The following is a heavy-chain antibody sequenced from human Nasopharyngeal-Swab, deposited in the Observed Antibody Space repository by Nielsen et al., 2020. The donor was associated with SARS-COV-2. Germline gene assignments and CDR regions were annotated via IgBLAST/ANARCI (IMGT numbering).Heavy chain of an antibody. CDR3: ARHLLGYYDSSGFDP. J-gene: IGHJ5*02. D-gene: IGHD3-22*01. CDR1: GFTFTSSA. Sequence: SVKVSCKASGFTFTSSAMQWVRQARGQRLEWIGWIVVGSGNTNYAQKFQERVTITRDMSTSTAYMELSSLRSEDTAVYYCARHLLGYYDSSGFDPWGQGTLVTVSS. V-gene: IGHV1-58*02. CDR2: IVVGSGNT.